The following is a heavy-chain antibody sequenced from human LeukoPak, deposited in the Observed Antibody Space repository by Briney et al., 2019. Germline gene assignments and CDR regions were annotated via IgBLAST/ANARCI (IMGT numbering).Heavy chain of an antibody. CDR1: GFTFSSYA. Sequence: GGSLRPSCAASGFTFSSYAMHWVRQAPGKGLEWVAVISYDGSNKYYADSVKGRFTISRDNSKNTLYLQMNSLRAEDTAVYYCARDYAVWGQGTMVTVSS. D-gene: IGHD3-16*01. J-gene: IGHJ3*01. CDR3: ARDYAV. CDR2: ISYDGSNK. V-gene: IGHV3-30*04.